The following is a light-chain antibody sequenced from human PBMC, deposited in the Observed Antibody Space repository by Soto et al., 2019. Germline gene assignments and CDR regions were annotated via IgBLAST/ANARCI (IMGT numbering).Light chain of an antibody. J-gene: IGLJ2*01. V-gene: IGLV3-1*01. Sequence: SYELTQPPSVSVSPGQTASITCSGDKLGDKYTCWYQQKPGQSPVLVIYQHSHRPSGIPERFSGSNSGNTATLTISGTQAMDEADYYCQAWDSSTDVVFGGGTKLPS. CDR3: QAWDSSTDVV. CDR1: KLGDKY. CDR2: QHS.